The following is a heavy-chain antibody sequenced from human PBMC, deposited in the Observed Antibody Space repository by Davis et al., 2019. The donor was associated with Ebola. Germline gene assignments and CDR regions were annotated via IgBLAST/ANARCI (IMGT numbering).Heavy chain of an antibody. CDR1: GFTFSSYS. CDR2: ISSSSSYI. CDR3: ARDLDYYGSGSYYNEFDP. D-gene: IGHD3-10*01. Sequence: PGGSLRLSCAASGFTFSSYSMNWVRQAPGKGLEWVSSISSSSSYIYYADSVKGRFTISRDNAKNSLYLQMNSLRAEDTAVYYCARDLDYYGSGSYYNEFDPWGQGTLVTVSS. V-gene: IGHV3-21*01. J-gene: IGHJ5*02.